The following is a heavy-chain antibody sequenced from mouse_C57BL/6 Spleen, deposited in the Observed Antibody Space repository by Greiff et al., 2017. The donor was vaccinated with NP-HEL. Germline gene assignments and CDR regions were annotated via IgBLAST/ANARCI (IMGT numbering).Heavy chain of an antibody. CDR2: IYPGDGDT. V-gene: IGHV1-80*01. CDR1: GYAFSSYW. CDR3: ARDSNYEDYAMDY. Sequence: VQLQQSGAELVKPGASVKISCKASGYAFSSYWMNWVKQRPGKGLEWIGQIYPGDGDTNYNGKFKGKATLTADKSSSTAYMQLSSLTSEDSAVYFCARDSNYEDYAMDYWGHRTSVTVSS. J-gene: IGHJ4*01. D-gene: IGHD2-5*01.